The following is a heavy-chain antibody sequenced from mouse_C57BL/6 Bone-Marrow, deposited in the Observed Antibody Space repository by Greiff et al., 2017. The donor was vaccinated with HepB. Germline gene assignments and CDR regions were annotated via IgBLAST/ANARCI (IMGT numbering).Heavy chain of an antibody. CDR2: INPSNGGT. V-gene: IGHV1-53*01. J-gene: IGHJ2*01. CDR1: GYTFTSYW. CDR3: ARENYDYDKGYFDY. D-gene: IGHD2-4*01. Sequence: QVHVKQPGTELVKPGASVKLSCKASGYTFTSYWRHGVKRRPGQGLEWIGIINPSNGGTNYNEKFKSKATLTVDKSSSTAYMQLSSLTSEDSAVYYCARENYDYDKGYFDYWGQGTTLTVSS.